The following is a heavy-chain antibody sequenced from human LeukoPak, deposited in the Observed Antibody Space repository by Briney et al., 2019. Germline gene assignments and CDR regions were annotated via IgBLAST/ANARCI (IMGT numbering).Heavy chain of an antibody. Sequence: SETRSLTCTVSGGSISSYYWSWSRQPPGKGLEWIGYIYYSGSTNYNPSLKSRVTITDDTSKNQFSLKLSSVTAEDTAVYYCARGKKTRAYYYDSSGPKVNWFDPWGRGTQVTVSS. J-gene: IGHJ5*02. V-gene: IGHV4-59*01. D-gene: IGHD3-22*01. CDR3: ARGKKTRAYYYDSSGPKVNWFDP. CDR1: GGSISSYY. CDR2: IYYSGST.